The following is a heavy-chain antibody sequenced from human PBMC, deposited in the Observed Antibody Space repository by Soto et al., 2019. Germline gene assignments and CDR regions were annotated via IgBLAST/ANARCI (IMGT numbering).Heavy chain of an antibody. CDR3: AHTWGLPFAC. D-gene: IGHD3-16*01. V-gene: IGHV2-5*02. CDR1: GFSLRTTGAG. CDR2: FYWDDDK. Sequence: QITLKESGPTLVKPTQTLTLTCTYSGFSLRTTGAGVGWIRQPPGKALEWLGIFYWDDDKRYRPSLKNRRTLTNDSSKSQVVLTLTNMDPVDTATYYCAHTWGLPFACWGQGTLVSVSS. J-gene: IGHJ4*02.